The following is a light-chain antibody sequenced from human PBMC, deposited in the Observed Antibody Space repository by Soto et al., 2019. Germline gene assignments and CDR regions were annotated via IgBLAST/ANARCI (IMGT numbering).Light chain of an antibody. V-gene: IGKV3-20*01. CDR1: QSVDSKD. J-gene: IGKJ1*01. CDR3: QQYGYPSWT. CDR2: AAS. Sequence: EIVLTQSPGTLSLSPGERATLSCRASQSVDSKDLAWYQQKPGQAPRILIFAASSRATGISDRFSGSGSGTDFTLTISRLEPGDFAVYYCQQYGYPSWTFGQGTKVEIK.